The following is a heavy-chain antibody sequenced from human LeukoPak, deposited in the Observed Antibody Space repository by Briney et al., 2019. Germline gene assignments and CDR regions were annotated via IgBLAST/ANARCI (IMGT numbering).Heavy chain of an antibody. CDR1: GFTFSSYA. J-gene: IGHJ4*02. V-gene: IGHV3-30*14. Sequence: GGSLRLSCAASGFTFSSYAMHWVRQAPGKGLEWVAVISYDGSNKYYADSEKGRFTISRDNSKNTMFLQMNSLRAEDTAVYYCARVIAARHFDYWGQGTLVTVSS. D-gene: IGHD6-6*01. CDR2: ISYDGSNK. CDR3: ARVIAARHFDY.